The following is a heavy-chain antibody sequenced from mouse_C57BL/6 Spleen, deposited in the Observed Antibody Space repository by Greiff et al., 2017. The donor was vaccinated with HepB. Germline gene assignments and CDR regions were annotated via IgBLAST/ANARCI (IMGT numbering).Heavy chain of an antibody. Sequence: EVKLVESGPELVKPGASVKISCKASGYSFTDYNMNWVKQSNGKSLEWIGVINPNYGTTSYNQKFKGKATLTVDQSSSTAYMKLNSLTSEDSAVYYCARSGSNYGYFDVWGTGTTVTVSS. CDR3: ARSGSNYGYFDV. D-gene: IGHD2-5*01. V-gene: IGHV1-39*01. J-gene: IGHJ1*03. CDR2: INPNYGTT. CDR1: GYSFTDYN.